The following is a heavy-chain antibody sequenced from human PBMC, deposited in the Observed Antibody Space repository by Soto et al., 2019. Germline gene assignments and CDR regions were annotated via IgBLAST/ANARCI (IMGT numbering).Heavy chain of an antibody. Sequence: GGSLRLSCAASGFTFSSYAMSWVRQAPGKGLEWVSAISGSGGSTYYADSVKGRFTISRDNSKNTLYLQMNSLRAEDTAVYYCAKDQGGITMVRGPTGYMDVWGKGTTVTVSS. CDR1: GFTFSSYA. J-gene: IGHJ6*03. V-gene: IGHV3-23*01. CDR3: AKDQGGITMVRGPTGYMDV. CDR2: ISGSGGST. D-gene: IGHD3-10*01.